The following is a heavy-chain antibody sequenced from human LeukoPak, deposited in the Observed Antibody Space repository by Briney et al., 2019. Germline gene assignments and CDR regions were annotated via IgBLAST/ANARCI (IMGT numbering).Heavy chain of an antibody. Sequence: GGSLRLSCAASGFTFSSSAMSWVRQAPGKGREWVAVISYDGSNKYYADSVKGRFIISRDNSKNTVYLQMNSLRAEDTAVYYCATVVVPAAIYTPFDYWGQGTLVTVSS. V-gene: IGHV3-30*04. CDR1: GFTFSSSA. CDR2: ISYDGSNK. J-gene: IGHJ4*02. D-gene: IGHD2-2*01. CDR3: ATVVVPAAIYTPFDY.